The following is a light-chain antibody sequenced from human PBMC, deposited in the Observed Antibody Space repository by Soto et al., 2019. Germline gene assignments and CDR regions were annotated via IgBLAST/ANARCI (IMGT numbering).Light chain of an antibody. V-gene: IGKV1D-12*01. Sequence: DIQMTQPPSSVSASVGDRVTITCRASQGISAWLHWYQQKPGKAPKLLIYAASSLQSGVPSRVIGSGFGTDFTHTISSLQPEDFATYYCQQANSFPSTFGQGTRLELK. CDR1: QGISAW. CDR3: QQANSFPST. CDR2: AAS. J-gene: IGKJ5*01.